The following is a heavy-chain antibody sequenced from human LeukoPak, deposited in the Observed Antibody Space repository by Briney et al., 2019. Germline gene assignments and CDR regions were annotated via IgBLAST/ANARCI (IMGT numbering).Heavy chain of an antibody. CDR2: ISGSSGNT. Sequence: PGGSLRLSCAASGFTFNTYAMSWVRQAPGKGLEWVSAISGSSGNTYYADSVKGRFTFSRDNSKNTLYLQMNSLRVEDTAVYYCAKDPGSWYLDYWGQGTLVTVSS. V-gene: IGHV3-23*01. J-gene: IGHJ4*02. D-gene: IGHD6-13*01. CDR1: GFTFNTYA. CDR3: AKDPGSWYLDY.